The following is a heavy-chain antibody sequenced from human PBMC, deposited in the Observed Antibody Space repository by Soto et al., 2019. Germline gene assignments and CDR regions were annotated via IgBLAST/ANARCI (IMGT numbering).Heavy chain of an antibody. CDR2: IYHSGNT. CDR3: ARYQAIASSGPFDY. J-gene: IGHJ4*02. V-gene: IGHV4-59*01. D-gene: IGHD6-13*01. Sequence: QVQLQESGPGLVKPSETLSLTCTVSGDSISNYYWSWIRQAPGKGLEWIGFIYHSGNTNYNPTVKSRVTMSIDTSKSQFSLKLNSVTAADTAVYYCARYQAIASSGPFDYWGPGTLVTVSS. CDR1: GDSISNYY.